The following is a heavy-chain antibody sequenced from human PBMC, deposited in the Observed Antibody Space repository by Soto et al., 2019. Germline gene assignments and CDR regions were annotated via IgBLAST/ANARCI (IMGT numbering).Heavy chain of an antibody. CDR3: ARGHGRFAH. V-gene: IGHV4-34*01. CDR1: GGSFTGYY. J-gene: IGHJ4*02. Sequence: QLQLHQSGAGLLKPSETLSLTCDVSGGSFTGYYWSWIRQPPGKGLEWLGEINHSGFTNYNPSLTGRVTISLDTSRSQFSLKLKSLTAADTAFYFCARGHGRFAHWGQGPLVTVSS. CDR2: INHSGFT.